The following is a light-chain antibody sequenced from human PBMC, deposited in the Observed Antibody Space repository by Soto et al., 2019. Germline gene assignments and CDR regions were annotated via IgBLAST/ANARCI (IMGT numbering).Light chain of an antibody. CDR2: GNI. Sequence: QSVLTQPPSVSGAPGQRATTSRTGSDPNIGAGYDVHWYQHLPGTAPKLLIYGNINRPSGVPDRFSGSKSGTSVSLAITGLQAGDEADYYCQSYDSSLNSYVFGTGTKVTVL. V-gene: IGLV1-40*01. J-gene: IGLJ1*01. CDR3: QSYDSSLNSYV. CDR1: DPNIGAGYD.